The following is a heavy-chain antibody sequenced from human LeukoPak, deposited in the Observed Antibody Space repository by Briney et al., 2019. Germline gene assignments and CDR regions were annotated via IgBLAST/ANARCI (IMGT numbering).Heavy chain of an antibody. CDR3: ARSFARDSDILTGYYIGDY. J-gene: IGHJ4*02. CDR2: VSVYDGNT. CDR1: GYTFTNSG. V-gene: IGHV1-18*01. D-gene: IGHD3-9*01. Sequence: ASVKVSCKASGYTFTNSGISWVRQAPGQGLEWMGWVSVYDGNTNYAQRFQGRLTMTTDRSTSTAYMELRSLRSDDTAMYYCARSFARDSDILTGYYIGDYWGQGTLVTVSS.